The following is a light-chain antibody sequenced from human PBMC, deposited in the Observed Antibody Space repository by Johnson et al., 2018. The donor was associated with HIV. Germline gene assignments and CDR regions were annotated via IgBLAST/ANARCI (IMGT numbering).Light chain of an antibody. CDR2: ENN. CDR1: SSNIGNNY. J-gene: IGLJ1*01. V-gene: IGLV1-51*02. Sequence: QSVLTQPPSVSAAPGQKVTISCSGSSSNIGNNYVSWYQQLPGTAPKLLIYENNKRPSGIPDRFSGSKSGTSATLGITGLQTGDEADYYCGTWDNSLNTGAVFGPGTTVTVL. CDR3: GTWDNSLNTGAV.